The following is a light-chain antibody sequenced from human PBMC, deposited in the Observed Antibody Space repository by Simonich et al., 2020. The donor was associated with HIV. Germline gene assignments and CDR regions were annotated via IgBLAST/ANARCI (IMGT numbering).Light chain of an antibody. CDR3: QQYYSTPRT. CDR2: WAS. Sequence: DIVMTQSPDSLAVSLGARATINCNSSQSVLYSSNNKNYLAWYQQKPGQPPKLLIYWASTRESGVPDRFSGSGSGTDFTLTIRSLQAEDVAVYYCQQYYSTPRTFGQGTKVEIK. CDR1: QSVLYSSNNKNY. J-gene: IGKJ1*01. V-gene: IGKV4-1*01.